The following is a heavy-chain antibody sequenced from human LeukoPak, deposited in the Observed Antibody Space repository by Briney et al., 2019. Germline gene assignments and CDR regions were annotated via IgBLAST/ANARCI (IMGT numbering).Heavy chain of an antibody. J-gene: IGHJ4*02. V-gene: IGHV3-30*02. CDR1: GFTFSSYG. Sequence: PGGSLRLSCAASGFTFSSYGMHWVRQAPGKGLEWVAFIRYDGSNKYYADSVKGRFTISRDNSKNSLYLQMNSLRAEDTAVYYCARDGRGYSYGFSRGALDYWGQGTLVTVSS. CDR3: ARDGRGYSYGFSRGALDY. D-gene: IGHD5-18*01. CDR2: IRYDGSNK.